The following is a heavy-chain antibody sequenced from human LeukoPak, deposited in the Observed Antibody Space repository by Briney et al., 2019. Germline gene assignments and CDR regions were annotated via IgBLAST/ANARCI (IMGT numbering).Heavy chain of an antibody. CDR2: IYSGGST. V-gene: IGHV3-53*01. CDR3: ARELYGDYEAFDI. D-gene: IGHD4-17*01. J-gene: IGHJ3*02. CDR1: GFTVSSNY. Sequence: GGSLRLSCAASGFTVSSNYMSWVRQAPGKGLEWVSVIYSGGSTYYADSVKGRFTISRDNSKNTLYLQMNSLRAEDTAVYYCARELYGDYEAFDIWGQGTMVTVSS.